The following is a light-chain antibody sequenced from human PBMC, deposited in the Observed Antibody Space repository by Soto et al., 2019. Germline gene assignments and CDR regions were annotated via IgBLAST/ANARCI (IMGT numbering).Light chain of an antibody. CDR3: QQYETFSGT. CDR1: QSISSW. J-gene: IGKJ1*01. Sequence: DIQMTQSPSTLSASLGDRVTITCRASQSISSWLAWYQQKPGKAPKLLIYDASALPRGVPSRFSGSGSGTKFTLTIASLQTDDFATYYCQQYETFSGTFGPGTKVDIK. CDR2: DAS. V-gene: IGKV1-5*01.